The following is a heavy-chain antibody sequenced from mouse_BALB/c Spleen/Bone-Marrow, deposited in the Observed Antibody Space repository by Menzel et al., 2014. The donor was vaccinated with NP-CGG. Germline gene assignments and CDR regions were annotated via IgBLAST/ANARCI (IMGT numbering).Heavy chain of an antibody. Sequence: EVKLVESGGGLVQPKGSLKLSCAASGFTFNIYAMNWVRQAPRKGLEWVARISSKSTNYTTCYADSVKDRFTISSDDSQSMLYLQMNSLKTEDTAIYYCVRQDFAYPMDYWGQGTSVTVSS. CDR2: ISSKSTNYTT. V-gene: IGHV10-1*01. CDR1: GFTFNIYA. CDR3: VRQDFAYPMDY. J-gene: IGHJ4*01.